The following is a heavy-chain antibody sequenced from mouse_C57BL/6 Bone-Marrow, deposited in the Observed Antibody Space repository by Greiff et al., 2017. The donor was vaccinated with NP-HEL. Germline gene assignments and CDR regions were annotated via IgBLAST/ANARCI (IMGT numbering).Heavy chain of an antibody. V-gene: IGHV1-19*01. D-gene: IGHD1-1*01. Sequence: DVKLQESGPVLVKPGASVKMSCKASGYTFTDYYMNWVKQSHGKSLEWIGVINPYNGGTSYNQKFKGKATLTVDKSSSTAYMELNSLTSEDSAVYYCARRCYYGSSYGAMDYWGQGTSVTVSS. J-gene: IGHJ4*01. CDR2: INPYNGGT. CDR1: GYTFTDYY. CDR3: ARRCYYGSSYGAMDY.